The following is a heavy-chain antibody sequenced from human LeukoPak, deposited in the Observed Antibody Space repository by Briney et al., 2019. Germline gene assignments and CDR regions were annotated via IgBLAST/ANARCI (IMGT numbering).Heavy chain of an antibody. Sequence: SVTVSCKASVCTFSSYAFSWVRLAPGQGLEWMGRIIPILGIANYAQKFQGRVTITADKSTSTAYMELSSLRSEDTSVYYCAREMATIKGNNWFDPWGQGTLVTVSS. V-gene: IGHV1-69*04. D-gene: IGHD5-12*01. CDR2: IIPILGIA. CDR1: VCTFSSYA. CDR3: AREMATIKGNNWFDP. J-gene: IGHJ5*02.